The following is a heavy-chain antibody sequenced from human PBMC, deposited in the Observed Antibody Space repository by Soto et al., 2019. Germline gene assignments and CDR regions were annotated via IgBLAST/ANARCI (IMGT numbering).Heavy chain of an antibody. Sequence: GGSLRLSCSASVFTFSGFGMHWVRQAPGKGLEWVAIIWYDGSDKYYADSVRGRFTISRDNSKNTLSLQMNSLRAEDTAVYHCAFGNLSYYFDYWGQGTPVTVSS. CDR2: IWYDGSDK. CDR3: AFGNLSYYFDY. CDR1: VFTFSGFG. D-gene: IGHD3-16*01. V-gene: IGHV3-33*01. J-gene: IGHJ4*02.